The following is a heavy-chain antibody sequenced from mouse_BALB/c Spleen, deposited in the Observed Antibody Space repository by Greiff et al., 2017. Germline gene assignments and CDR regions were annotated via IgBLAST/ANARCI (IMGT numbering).Heavy chain of an antibody. V-gene: IGHV1-82*01. CDR1: GYAFSSSW. CDR3: ATGKFFAY. CDR2: IYPGDGDT. J-gene: IGHJ3*01. Sequence: VQLQQSGPELVKPGASVKISCKASGYAFSSSWMNWVKQRPGQGLEWIGRIYPGDGDTNYNGKFKGKATLTADKSSSTAYMQLSSLTSVDSAVYFCATGKFFAYWGQGTLVTVSA.